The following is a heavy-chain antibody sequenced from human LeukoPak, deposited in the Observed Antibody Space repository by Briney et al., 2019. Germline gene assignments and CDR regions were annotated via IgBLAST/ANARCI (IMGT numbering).Heavy chain of an antibody. CDR3: ARDMKVSDDFWSGLHDAFDI. CDR2: INHSGST. D-gene: IGHD3-3*01. CDR1: GGSFSGYY. J-gene: IGHJ3*02. V-gene: IGHV4-34*01. Sequence: SETLSLTCAVYGGSFSGYYWSWIRQPPGKGLEWIGEINHSGSTNYNPSLKSRVTISVDTSKNQFSLKLSSVTAADTAVYYCARDMKVSDDFWSGLHDAFDIWGQGTMVTVSS.